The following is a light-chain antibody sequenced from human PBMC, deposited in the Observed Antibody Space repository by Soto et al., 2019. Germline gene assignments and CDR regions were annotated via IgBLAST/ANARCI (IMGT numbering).Light chain of an antibody. CDR2: DAS. CDR3: QKHDGVPL. Sequence: DIQLKQSPSSLSASVGDRVTITCQASQDISNHLNWYQQKPGKDPNLMIYDASDLETGVPSRFSGGGSGKFFSFIIDSLQPEDIATYSCQKHDGVPLFGPGTKVEIK. CDR1: QDISNH. J-gene: IGKJ3*01. V-gene: IGKV1-33*01.